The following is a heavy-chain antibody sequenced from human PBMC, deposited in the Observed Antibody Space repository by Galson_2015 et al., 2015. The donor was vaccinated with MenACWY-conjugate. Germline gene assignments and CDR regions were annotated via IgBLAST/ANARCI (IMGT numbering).Heavy chain of an antibody. D-gene: IGHD2-15*01. CDR3: APNGYCSGDTCYGIDY. V-gene: IGHV3-23*01. CDR2: ISGSGGST. CDR1: GFTFSSYA. Sequence: SLRLSCAASGFTFSSYAMSWVRQAPGKGLEWVSAISGSGGSTYYADSVKGRFTISRDNAKNTLYLQMHSLRAEDTAVYYCAPNGYCSGDTCYGIDYWGQGTLVTVSS. J-gene: IGHJ4*02.